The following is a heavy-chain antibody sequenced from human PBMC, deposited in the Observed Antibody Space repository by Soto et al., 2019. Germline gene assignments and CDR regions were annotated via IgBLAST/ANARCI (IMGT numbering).Heavy chain of an antibody. D-gene: IGHD2-8*02. CDR2: ILVDGRT. J-gene: IGHJ3*01. Sequence: GGSLRLSCAASGFPCGSYDMTWVRQAPGKELEWVSTILVDGRTFYVDSVKGRFTISRDNSRNTVYLQMNSLTAGDTALYYCAKATATGGGAFDFCGQGTMVTVSS. V-gene: IGHV3-23*01. CDR3: AKATATGGGAFDF. CDR1: GFPCGSYD.